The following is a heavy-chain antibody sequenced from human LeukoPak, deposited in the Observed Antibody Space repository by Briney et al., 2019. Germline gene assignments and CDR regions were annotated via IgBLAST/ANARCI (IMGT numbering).Heavy chain of an antibody. J-gene: IGHJ6*02. D-gene: IGHD3-3*01. CDR1: GFTFTTCS. V-gene: IGHV3-21*01. CDR3: TSRGDFWSGYWAMNV. CDR2: ISSTSSYI. Sequence: GGSLRLSCVASGFTFTTCSLNWVRQAPGKGLEWVSSISSTSSYIYYADSVKGRFTLSRDNAKNSIYLQMDSLRAEDTAVYHCTSRGDFWSGYWAMNVWGQGTTVIVSS.